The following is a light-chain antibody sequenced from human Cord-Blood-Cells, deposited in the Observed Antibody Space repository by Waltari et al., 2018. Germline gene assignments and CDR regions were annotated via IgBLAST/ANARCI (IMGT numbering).Light chain of an antibody. J-gene: IGKJ1*01. Sequence: EIVLTQSPGTLSLSPGERATLSCRASQSVSSSYLAWYQQKPGQAPRLHIYGASSRATSIPDRVSGSGSGTDFTLTISRLEPEDFAVYYCQQYGSSPQTFGQGTKVEIK. CDR2: GAS. V-gene: IGKV3-20*01. CDR3: QQYGSSPQT. CDR1: QSVSSSY.